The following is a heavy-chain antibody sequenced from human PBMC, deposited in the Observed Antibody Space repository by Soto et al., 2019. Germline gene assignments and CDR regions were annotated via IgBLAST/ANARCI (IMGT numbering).Heavy chain of an antibody. CDR3: AKDRGYDFDPPRYYYSGMDV. V-gene: IGHV3-30*18. Sequence: LRLSCAVSVFTTRTYGMHWVRQAPGKGLEWVAVISYDGSNKYYGESVKGRITISRDKSKNTLYLRMNSLKPEDTAVYYCAKDRGYDFDPPRYYYSGMDVWGQGTTVTVSS. CDR1: VFTTRTYG. D-gene: IGHD5-12*01. J-gene: IGHJ6*02. CDR2: ISYDGSNK.